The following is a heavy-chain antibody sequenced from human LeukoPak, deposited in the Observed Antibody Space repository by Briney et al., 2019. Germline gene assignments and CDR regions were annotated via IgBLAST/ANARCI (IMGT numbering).Heavy chain of an antibody. J-gene: IGHJ4*02. CDR2: IWYDGSNK. D-gene: IGHD6-19*01. CDR3: ARDAQWLADFDY. Sequence: GGSLRLSCAASGFTFSSYGMHWVRQAPGKGLEWVAVIWYDGSNKYYADSVKGRFTISRDNSKNTLYLQMNSLRAEDTAVYYCARDAQWLADFDYWGQGTLVTVSS. V-gene: IGHV3-30*19. CDR1: GFTFSSYG.